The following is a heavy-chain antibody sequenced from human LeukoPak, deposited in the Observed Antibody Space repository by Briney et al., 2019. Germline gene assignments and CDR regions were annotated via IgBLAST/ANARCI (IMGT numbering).Heavy chain of an antibody. CDR2: INTNTGNP. CDR1: GYTFTSYA. D-gene: IGHD3-22*01. V-gene: IGHV7-4-1*02. CDR3: ARNYNFYDSSGYGAFDI. Sequence: ASVKVSCKASGYTFTSYAMNWGRQAPGQGLEWMGWINTNTGNPTYAQGFTGRFVFYLDTSVSTAYLQISSLKAQEPAVCYCARNYNFYDSSGYGAFDIWGQGTMVTVSS. J-gene: IGHJ3*02.